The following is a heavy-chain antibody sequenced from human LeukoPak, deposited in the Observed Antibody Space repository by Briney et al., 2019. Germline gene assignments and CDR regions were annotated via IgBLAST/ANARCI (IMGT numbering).Heavy chain of an antibody. J-gene: IGHJ4*02. V-gene: IGHV1-8*01. CDR2: KNPNSGNS. Sequence: VSVKVSCKASGYTFTNYDVNWVRQAAGQGLEWMGYKNPNSGNSAYARKFQGRVTITADASISTAYMELSGLRSEDTALYYCTREGLDYWGQGTLVTVSS. CDR1: GYTFTNYD. CDR3: TREGLDY.